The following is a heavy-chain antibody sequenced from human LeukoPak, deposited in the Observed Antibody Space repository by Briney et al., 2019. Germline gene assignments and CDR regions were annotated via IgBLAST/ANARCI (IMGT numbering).Heavy chain of an antibody. J-gene: IGHJ4*02. V-gene: IGHV1-24*01. CDR2: FDPEDGET. CDR1: GYTLTELS. CDR3: ATGYDYGDYGDY. D-gene: IGHD4-17*01. Sequence: ASVKVSCKVSGYTLTELSMHWVRQAPGKGLEWMGGFDPEDGETIYAQKFQGRVTMTEDTSTDTAYMELSSLRSEDTAVYCCATGYDYGDYGDYWGQGTLVTVSS.